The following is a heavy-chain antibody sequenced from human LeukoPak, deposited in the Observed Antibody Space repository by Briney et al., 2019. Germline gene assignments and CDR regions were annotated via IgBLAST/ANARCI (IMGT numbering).Heavy chain of an antibody. J-gene: IGHJ1*01. Sequence: SVKVSCKASGGTFSSYAISWVRQAPGQGLEWMGGIIPIFGTANYAQKFQGRVTITADESTSTAYMELSSLRSEDTAVYYCARGRYGVLWLVSHVQRWGQGNRVTVSS. CDR1: GGTFSSYA. CDR2: IIPIFGTA. V-gene: IGHV1-69*13. CDR3: ARGRYGVLWLVSHVQR. D-gene: IGHD6-19*01.